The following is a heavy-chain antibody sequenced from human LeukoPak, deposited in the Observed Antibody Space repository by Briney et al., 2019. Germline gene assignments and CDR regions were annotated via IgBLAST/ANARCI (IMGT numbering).Heavy chain of an antibody. V-gene: IGHV1-18*01. J-gene: IGHJ4*02. D-gene: IGHD3-22*01. CDR2: ISAYNGNT. CDR1: GYTFITYG. CDR3: VRSTTRYYYDSSGYFDY. Sequence: ASVKVSCKASGYTFITYGISWVRQAPGQGLEWMGWISAYNGNTNYAQKLQGRVTMTTDTSTSTAYMELRSLRSDDTAVYYCVRSTTRYYYDSSGYFDYWGQGTLVTVSS.